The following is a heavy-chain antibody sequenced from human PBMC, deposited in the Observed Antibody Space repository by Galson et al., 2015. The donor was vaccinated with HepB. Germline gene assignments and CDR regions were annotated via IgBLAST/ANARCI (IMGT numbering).Heavy chain of an antibody. CDR1: GFTFSNAW. Sequence: SLRLSCAASGFTFSNAWMNWVRQAPGKGLEWVGRIKSKTDGGTTDYAAPVKGRFAISRDDSKNTLYLQMNSLKTEDTAVYYCTTGLSSSTSCLDYWGQGTLVTVSS. CDR3: TTGLSSSTSCLDY. D-gene: IGHD2-2*01. CDR2: IKSKTDGGTT. V-gene: IGHV3-15*07. J-gene: IGHJ4*02.